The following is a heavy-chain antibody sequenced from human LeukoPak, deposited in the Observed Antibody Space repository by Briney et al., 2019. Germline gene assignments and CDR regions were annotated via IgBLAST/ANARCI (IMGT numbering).Heavy chain of an antibody. CDR1: GYTFTGYY. CDR3: ARPADITMIVVASRGVDY. J-gene: IGHJ4*02. D-gene: IGHD3-22*01. CDR2: INPNSGST. V-gene: IGHV1-2*06. Sequence: ASVKVSCKASGYTFTGYYMHWVRQAPGQGLEWMGRINPNSGSTNYAQKFQGRVTMTRDTSISTAYMELSRLRSDDTAVYYCARPADITMIVVASRGVDYWGQGTLVTVSS.